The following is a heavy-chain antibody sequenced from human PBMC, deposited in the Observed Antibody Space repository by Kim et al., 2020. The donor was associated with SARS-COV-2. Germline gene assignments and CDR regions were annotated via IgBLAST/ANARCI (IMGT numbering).Heavy chain of an antibody. CDR3: ARGRQYYYYYGMDV. V-gene: IGHV4-34*01. J-gene: IGHJ6*02. CDR2: INHSGST. Sequence: SETLSLTCAVYGESFSGYYWSWIRQPPGKGLEWIGEINHSGSTNYNPSLKSRVTISVDTSKNQFSLKLSSVTAADTAVYYCARGRQYYYYYGMDVWGQGT. CDR1: GESFSGYY.